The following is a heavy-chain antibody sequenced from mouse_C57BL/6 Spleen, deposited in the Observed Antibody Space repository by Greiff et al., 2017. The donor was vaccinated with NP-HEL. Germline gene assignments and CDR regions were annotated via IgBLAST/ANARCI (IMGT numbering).Heavy chain of an antibody. V-gene: IGHV1-9*01. CDR2: ILPGSGST. D-gene: IGHD2-5*01. CDR1: GYTFTGYW. J-gene: IGHJ3*01. Sequence: VKLQESGAELMKPGTSVKLSCKATGYTFTGYWIEWVKQRPGHGLEWIGEILPGSGSTNYNEKFKGKATFTADTSSNTAYMQLSSLTTEDSAIYYCARWGLAYYSTAWFAYWGQGTLVTVSA. CDR3: ARWGLAYYSTAWFAY.